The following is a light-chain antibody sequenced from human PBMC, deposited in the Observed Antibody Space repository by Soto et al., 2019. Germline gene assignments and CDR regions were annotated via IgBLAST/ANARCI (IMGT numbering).Light chain of an antibody. CDR1: QSISSR. V-gene: IGKV1-5*01. Sequence: DIQMTQSPSTLSASVGDRVTITCRASQSISSRLTWYQQKPGKAPQLLIYDASSLKSGVPSRFSGSGSGTEFTLTVSSLQPDYFATYYCQQYNSYPWTYGQGTKVEIK. CDR3: QQYNSYPWT. CDR2: DAS. J-gene: IGKJ1*01.